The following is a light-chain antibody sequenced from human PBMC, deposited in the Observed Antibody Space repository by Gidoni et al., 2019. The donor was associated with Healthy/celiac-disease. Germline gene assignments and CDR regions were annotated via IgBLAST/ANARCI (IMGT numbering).Light chain of an antibody. V-gene: IGKV3-20*01. CDR3: QQYGSSPLGT. J-gene: IGKJ2*02. CDR1: QSVSSSY. CDR2: GAS. Sequence: EIVLTQSTGTLSLSPGERATLSCRASQSVSSSYLAWYQQNPGQAPRLLIYGASSRATGIPDRFSGSGSGTDFTLTISRLEPEDFAVYYCQQYGSSPLGTFGQGTKLEIK.